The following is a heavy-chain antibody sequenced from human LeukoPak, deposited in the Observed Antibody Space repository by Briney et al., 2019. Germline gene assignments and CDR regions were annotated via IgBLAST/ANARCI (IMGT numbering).Heavy chain of an antibody. D-gene: IGHD6-19*01. J-gene: IGHJ4*02. Sequence: SSETLSLTCTVSGDSISSSNCYWGWFRQPPGKGLEWIGEINHSGSTNSNPSLKSRVTISVDTSKNQFSLKLSSVTAADTAVYYCARASGSGWYMAATNGGLFDYWGQGTLVTVSS. CDR3: ARASGSGWYMAATNGGLFDY. V-gene: IGHV4-39*07. CDR1: GDSISSSNCY. CDR2: INHSGST.